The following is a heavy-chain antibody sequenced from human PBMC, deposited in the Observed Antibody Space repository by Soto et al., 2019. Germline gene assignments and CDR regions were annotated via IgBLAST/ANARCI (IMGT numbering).Heavy chain of an antibody. CDR1: GGTFSSYA. V-gene: IGHV1-69*06. Sequence: QVQLVQSGAEVKKPGSSAKVSCKASGGTFSSYAISWVRQAPGQGLEWMGGIIPIFGTANYAQKFQGRVTITADKSTSTAYMELSSLRSEDTAVYYCAREEKMVGAPFNWFDPWGQGTLVTVSS. J-gene: IGHJ5*02. CDR2: IIPIFGTA. CDR3: AREEKMVGAPFNWFDP. D-gene: IGHD1-26*01.